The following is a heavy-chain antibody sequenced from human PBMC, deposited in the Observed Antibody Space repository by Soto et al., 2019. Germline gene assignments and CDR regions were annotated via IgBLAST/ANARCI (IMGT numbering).Heavy chain of an antibody. CDR1: GGYINSGGHY. J-gene: IGHJ4*02. CDR2: IYHSGTT. D-gene: IGHD3-10*01. Sequence: SGGYINSGGHYWGWVRQPPGKGLEWIATIYHSGTTYYTPSLQSRLNVSVDTSKNQFSLRLNSVSAADSAVYHCASLPLVPGVSYFVIWGSGTLVTVSS. CDR3: ASLPLVPGVSYFVI. V-gene: IGHV4-39*01.